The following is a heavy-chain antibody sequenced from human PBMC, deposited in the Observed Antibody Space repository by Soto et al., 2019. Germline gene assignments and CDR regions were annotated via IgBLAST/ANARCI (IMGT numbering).Heavy chain of an antibody. Sequence: SSETLSLTCTVSGGSISSGDYYWSWIRQHPGKGLEWIGYIYYSGSTYYNPSLKSRVTISVDTSKNQFSLKLSSVTAADTAVYYCARLITMVRGAPIDPWGQGTLVTVSS. J-gene: IGHJ5*02. CDR2: IYYSGST. D-gene: IGHD3-10*01. V-gene: IGHV4-31*03. CDR1: GGSISSGDYY. CDR3: ARLITMVRGAPIDP.